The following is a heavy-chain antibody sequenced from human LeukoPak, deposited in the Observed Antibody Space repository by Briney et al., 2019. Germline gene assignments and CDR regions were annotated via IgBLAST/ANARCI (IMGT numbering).Heavy chain of an antibody. CDR1: GFTFSDYY. J-gene: IGHJ4*02. D-gene: IGHD2-21*01. Sequence: GGSLRLSCAASGFTFSDYYMSWIRQAPGKGLEWISYITSSGSTIYYTDSVKGRFTVSRDNAKNSLYLQMNSLRAEDTAVYFCARHIEAATALHYWGQGTLVTVSS. V-gene: IGHV3-11*01. CDR2: ITSSGSTI. CDR3: ARHIEAATALHY.